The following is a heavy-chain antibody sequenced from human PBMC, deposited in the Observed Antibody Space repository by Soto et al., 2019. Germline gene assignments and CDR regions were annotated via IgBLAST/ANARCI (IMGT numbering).Heavy chain of an antibody. CDR2: IYHSGST. J-gene: IGHJ4*02. Sequence: QLQLQESGSGLVKPSQTLSLTSAVSGGSTSSGGYSWSWIRQPPGKGVEWIGYIYHSGSTYYNPSLKSRVTISVDRSKNQFSLKLSAVTAADTAVYYCAAGGGLPRYYWGQGTLVTVSS. V-gene: IGHV4-30-2*01. CDR1: GGSTSSGGYS. D-gene: IGHD5-12*01. CDR3: AAGGGLPRYY.